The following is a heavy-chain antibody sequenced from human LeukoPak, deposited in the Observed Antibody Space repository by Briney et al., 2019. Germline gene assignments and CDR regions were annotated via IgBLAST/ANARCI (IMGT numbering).Heavy chain of an antibody. Sequence: GGSLRLSCAASGFTFSSYAMSWVRQAPGKGLEWVSAISGSGGSTYYADSVKGRFTISRDNSKNTLYLQMNSLRAEDTAVYYCAQNPREDIVATGAPDYWGQGTLVTVSS. D-gene: IGHD5-12*01. J-gene: IGHJ4*02. CDR3: AQNPREDIVATGAPDY. CDR2: ISGSGGST. CDR1: GFTFSSYA. V-gene: IGHV3-23*01.